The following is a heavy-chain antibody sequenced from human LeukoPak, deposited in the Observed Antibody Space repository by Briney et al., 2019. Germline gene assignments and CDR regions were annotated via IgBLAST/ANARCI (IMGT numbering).Heavy chain of an antibody. CDR2: INPSGGST. V-gene: IGHV1-46*01. CDR3: ARELRHGGLSTGIDY. J-gene: IGHJ4*02. CDR1: GYTFTSYY. D-gene: IGHD2-8*02. Sequence: ASVKVSCKASGYTFTSYYMHWVRQAPGQGLEWMGIINPSGGSTSYAQKFQGRVTMTRDTSTSTVYMELSSLRSEDTAVYYCARELRHGGLSTGIDYWGQGTLVTVSS.